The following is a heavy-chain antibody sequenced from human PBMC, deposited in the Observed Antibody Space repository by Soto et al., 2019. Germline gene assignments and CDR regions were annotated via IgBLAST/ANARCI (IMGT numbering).Heavy chain of an antibody. CDR3: ARGGEPLGYYGLDV. CDR2: MYYTGVT. CDR1: GGSVRSGNHF. Sequence: ASETLSLTCSVSGGSVRSGNHFWNWIRQPPGRGLEWLGYMYYTGVTNYNPSLKSRVSMSVDTSKDQFSLNLTPLTAADTAVYYCARGGEPLGYYGLDVWGQGTTVTVSS. J-gene: IGHJ6*02. V-gene: IGHV4-61*01.